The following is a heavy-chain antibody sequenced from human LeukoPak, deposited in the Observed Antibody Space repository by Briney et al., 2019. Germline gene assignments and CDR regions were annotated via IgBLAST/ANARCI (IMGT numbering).Heavy chain of an antibody. D-gene: IGHD3-3*01. V-gene: IGHV1-69*01. CDR3: ARISGIGIIILPVGAFDI. CDR2: IIPIFGTA. CDR1: GGTFSSYA. J-gene: IGHJ3*02. Sequence: SSVKVSCKASGGTFSSYAISWVRQAPGQGLEWMGGIIPIFGTANYAQKFQGRVTITADESTSTAYMELSSLRSEDTAVYYCARISGIGIIILPVGAFDIWGQGTMVTVSS.